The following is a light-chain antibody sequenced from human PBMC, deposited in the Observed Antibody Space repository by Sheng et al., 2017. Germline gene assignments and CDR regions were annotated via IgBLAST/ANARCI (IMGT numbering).Light chain of an antibody. V-gene: IGKV3-11*01. J-gene: IGKJ4*01. CDR3: QQYDKWPLT. Sequence: EIVLTQSPATLSLSPGERATLSCRASQWINNYLAWYQQKPGQPPRLLFYDASNRATGIPPRFVGSGSGTDFTLTISSLEPEDSAVYYCQQYDKWPLTFGGGTKVEIK. CDR2: DAS. CDR1: QWINNY.